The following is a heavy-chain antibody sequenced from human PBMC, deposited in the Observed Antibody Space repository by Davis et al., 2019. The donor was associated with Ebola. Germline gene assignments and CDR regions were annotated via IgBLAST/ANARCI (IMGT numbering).Heavy chain of an antibody. D-gene: IGHD3-10*01. Sequence: MPSETLSLTCTVSGGSISSYYWSWIRQPPGKGLEWIGEINHSGSTNYKSSLKSRVTISVDTSKNRFSLKLSSVTAADTAVYYCARDQGWVLGSWFDPWGQGTLVTVSS. CDR3: ARDQGWVLGSWFDP. CDR2: INHSGST. J-gene: IGHJ5*02. CDR1: GGSISSYY. V-gene: IGHV4-34*01.